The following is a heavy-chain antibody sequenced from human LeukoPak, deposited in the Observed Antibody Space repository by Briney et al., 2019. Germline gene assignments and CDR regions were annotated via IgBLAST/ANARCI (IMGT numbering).Heavy chain of an antibody. J-gene: IGHJ4*02. CDR1: GVTFSTYG. D-gene: IGHD6-13*01. V-gene: IGHV3-30*18. CDR2: ISYDGSNK. CDR3: AKDYSSSSDYFDL. Sequence: GGSLRLSCAVSGVTFSTYGMHWVRQAPGKGLEWVAFISYDGSNKYYADSVKGRFTISRDNSKNTLYLEMNSLRPEDTALYCCAKDYSSSSDYFDLWGQGTLVTVSS.